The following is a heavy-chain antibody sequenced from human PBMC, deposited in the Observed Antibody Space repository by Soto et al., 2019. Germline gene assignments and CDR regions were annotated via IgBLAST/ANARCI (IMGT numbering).Heavy chain of an antibody. D-gene: IGHD3-10*01. CDR1: GKSCTTFG. CDR3: ARPQVDYEWGVFDY. V-gene: IGHV1-18*01. CDR2: IGTYHGNP. J-gene: IGHJ4*02. Sequence: QVQLVQSGSEVKKPGASVKVSCKDSGKSCTTFGIRWVRQAPSQGLEWMGWIGTYHGNPNYAQNFQGRVSITTDTPKTPASMEPRNLRSDATAAYSGARPQVDYEWGVFDYWCQGTLVTVSS.